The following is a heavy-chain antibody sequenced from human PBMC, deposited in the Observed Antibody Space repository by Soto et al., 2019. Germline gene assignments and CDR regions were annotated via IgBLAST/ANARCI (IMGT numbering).Heavy chain of an antibody. J-gene: IGHJ5*02. CDR1: GGTFSSYA. D-gene: IGHD2-15*01. CDR2: IIPIFGTA. V-gene: IGHV1-69*01. Sequence: QVQLVQSGAEVKKPGSSVKVSCKASGGTFSSYAISWVRQAPGQGLEWMGGIIPIFGTANYAQKFQGRVTITADESTSTAYMELSSLRSEDTAVYYCAREEKCSGGCCYSSWFDPWGQGTLVTVSS. CDR3: AREEKCSGGCCYSSWFDP.